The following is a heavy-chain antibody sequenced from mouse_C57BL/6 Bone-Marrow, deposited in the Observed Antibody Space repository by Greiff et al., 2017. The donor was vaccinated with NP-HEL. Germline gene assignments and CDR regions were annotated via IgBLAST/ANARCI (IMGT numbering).Heavy chain of an antibody. CDR3: TTFYYGNYLEPFDY. V-gene: IGHV14-4*01. Sequence: VQLQQSGAELVRPGASVKLSCTASGFNIKDDYMHWVKQRPEQGLEWIGWIDPENGDTEYAPKFQGKATITADTSSNTAYLQLSSLTSEDTAVYYCTTFYYGNYLEPFDYWGQGTTLTVSS. CDR1: GFNIKDDY. CDR2: IDPENGDT. J-gene: IGHJ2*01. D-gene: IGHD2-1*01.